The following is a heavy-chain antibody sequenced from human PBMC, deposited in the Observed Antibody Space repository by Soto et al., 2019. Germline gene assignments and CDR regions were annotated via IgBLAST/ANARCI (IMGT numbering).Heavy chain of an antibody. D-gene: IGHD2-2*01. J-gene: IGHJ5*02. CDR1: GDSVSSNSAA. Sequence: SQTLSLTCAISGDSVSSNSAAWNWIRQSPSRGLEWLGRTYYRSKWYNDYAVSVKSRITINPDTSKNQFSLQLNSVTPEDTAVYYCARSAVGYCSSTHCPHPMTTVILNWFDPWGQGTLVTVSS. CDR3: ARSAVGYCSSTHCPHPMTTVILNWFDP. CDR2: TYYRSKWYN. V-gene: IGHV6-1*01.